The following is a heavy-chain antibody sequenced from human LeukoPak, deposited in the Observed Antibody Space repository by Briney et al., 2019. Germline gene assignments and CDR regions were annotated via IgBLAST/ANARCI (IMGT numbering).Heavy chain of an antibody. CDR2: IWYDGSNK. CDR1: GFTFSNYG. J-gene: IGHJ6*02. CDR3: ARDHRVYVDPYYYYGMDV. V-gene: IGHV3-33*01. D-gene: IGHD6-13*01. Sequence: GRSLRLSCAASGFTFSNYGMHWVRQAPGKGLEWVAVIWYDGSNKYYADSVKGRFTISRDNSKNTLYLQMNSLRAEDTAVYYCARDHRVYVDPYYYYGMDVWGQGTTVTVSS.